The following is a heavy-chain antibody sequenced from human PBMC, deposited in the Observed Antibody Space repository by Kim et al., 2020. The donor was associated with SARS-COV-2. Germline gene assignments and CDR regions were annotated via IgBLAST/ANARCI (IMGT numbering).Heavy chain of an antibody. Sequence: GGSLRLSCAASGFTFSSYSMNWVRQAPGKGLEWVSSISSSSSYIYYADSVKGRFTISRDNAKNSLYLQMNSLRAEDTAVYYCARDPPYDSSGYPTPAGYWGQGTLVTVSS. CDR1: GFTFSSYS. CDR3: ARDPPYDSSGYPTPAGY. V-gene: IGHV3-21*01. CDR2: ISSSSSYI. D-gene: IGHD3-22*01. J-gene: IGHJ4*02.